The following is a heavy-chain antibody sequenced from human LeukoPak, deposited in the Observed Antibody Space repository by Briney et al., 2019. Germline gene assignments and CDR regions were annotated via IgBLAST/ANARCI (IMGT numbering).Heavy chain of an antibody. D-gene: IGHD5-18*01. CDR1: GYTFSSYA. CDR2: IILILGTA. J-gene: IGHJ4*02. CDR3: ARVDVDTAMVAVRGVY. Sequence: SVKVSCKASGYTFSSYAISWVRQAPGQGLEWMGGIILILGTANYAQKFQGRVTITTDASTSTAYMELSSLRSDDTAVYYCARVDVDTAMVAVRGVYWGQGTLVTVSS. V-gene: IGHV1-69*05.